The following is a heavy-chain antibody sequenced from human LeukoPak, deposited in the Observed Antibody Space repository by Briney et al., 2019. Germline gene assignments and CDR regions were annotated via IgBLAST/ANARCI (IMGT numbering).Heavy chain of an antibody. V-gene: IGHV1-46*01. J-gene: IGHJ3*02. CDR2: INPSGGST. CDR1: GYTFTSYY. Sequence: ASAKVSCKASGYTFTSYYMHWVRQAPGQGLEWMGIINPSGGSTSYAQKFQGRVTMTRDTSTSTVYMELSSLRSEDTAVYYCARDREDIVVVVAAKTDAFDIWGQGTMVTVSS. D-gene: IGHD2-15*01. CDR3: ARDREDIVVVVAAKTDAFDI.